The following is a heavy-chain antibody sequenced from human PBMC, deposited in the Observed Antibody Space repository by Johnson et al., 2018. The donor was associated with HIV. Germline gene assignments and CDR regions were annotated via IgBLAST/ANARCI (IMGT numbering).Heavy chain of an antibody. CDR1: GFTLSYYG. CDR2: ISNDGSNK. V-gene: IGHV3-30*03. Sequence: VQLVESGGGVVQPGRSLRLSCAASGFTLSYYGVHWVRQAPGKGLEWVAVISNDGSNKQYVESVKGRFTISRDNSRNTLYLQMNSLRTDDSAVYYCARPTVVVLPHGAFDIWGPGTMVTVSS. J-gene: IGHJ3*02. D-gene: IGHD2-2*01. CDR3: ARPTVVVLPHGAFDI.